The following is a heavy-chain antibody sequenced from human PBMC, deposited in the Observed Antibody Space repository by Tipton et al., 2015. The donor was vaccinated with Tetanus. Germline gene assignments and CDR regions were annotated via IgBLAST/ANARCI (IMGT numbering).Heavy chain of an antibody. CDR1: GFTFKSYT. CDR3: AKEALGVLNL. Sequence: LSLTCTASGFTFKSYTLNWVRQAPGNGLEWVAAISGSRLTPYYADSVKGRFTISRDNSKNTLSLQLNSLRADDTAIYYCAKEALGVLNLWGNGTTVIVSS. CDR2: ISGSRLTP. V-gene: IGHV3-23*01. J-gene: IGHJ6*04. D-gene: IGHD1-14*01.